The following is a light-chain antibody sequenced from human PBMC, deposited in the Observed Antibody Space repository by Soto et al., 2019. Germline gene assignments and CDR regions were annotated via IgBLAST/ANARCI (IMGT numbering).Light chain of an antibody. CDR2: DVS. V-gene: IGLV2-14*01. CDR1: SSDVGGYNY. J-gene: IGLJ2*01. CDR3: SSYTSSSPYVV. Sequence: QSVLTQPASVSGSPGQSITISCTVTSSDVGGYNYVSWYQQHPGKAPKLMIYDVSNRPSGVSNRFSGSKSGNTASLTISGLQAEDEADYYCSSYTSSSPYVVFGGGTKLTVL.